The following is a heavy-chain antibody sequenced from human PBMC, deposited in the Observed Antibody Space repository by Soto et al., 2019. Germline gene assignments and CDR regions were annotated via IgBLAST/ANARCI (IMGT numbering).Heavy chain of an antibody. CDR1: GYTFTSYG. J-gene: IGHJ4*02. CDR3: ARDIGIAVAGPFGY. CDR2: ISAYNGNT. Sequence: ASVKVSCKASGYTFTSYGISWVRQAPGQGLEWMGWISAYNGNTNYAQKLQGRVTMTTDTSTSTAYMELRSLRSDDTAVYYCARDIGIAVAGPFGYWGQGTLVTVSS. V-gene: IGHV1-18*04. D-gene: IGHD6-19*01.